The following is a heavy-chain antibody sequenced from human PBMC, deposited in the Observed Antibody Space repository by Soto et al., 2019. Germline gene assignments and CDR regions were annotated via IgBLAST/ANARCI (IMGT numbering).Heavy chain of an antibody. CDR1: GFTFSSYA. CDR3: ARGALVATDLYYFDY. CDR2: ISSNGGST. V-gene: IGHV3-64*01. Sequence: GGSLRLSCAASGFTFSSYAMHWVRQAPGKGLEYVSAISSNGGSTYYANSVKGRFTISRDNSKNTLYLQMGSLRAEDMAVYYCARGALVATDLYYFDYWGQGTLVTVSS. J-gene: IGHJ4*02. D-gene: IGHD2-15*01.